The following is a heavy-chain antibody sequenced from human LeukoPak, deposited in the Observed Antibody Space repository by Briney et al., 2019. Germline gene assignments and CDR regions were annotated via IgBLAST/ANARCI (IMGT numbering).Heavy chain of an antibody. Sequence: PGGSLRLSCAASGFTFSKCNMNWVRQAPGKGLEWISYISSSTGSIYYADSVKGRFTISGDNAKNSLYLQMNSLRAEDTAVYYCARGVTTDAFDIWGQGTMVTVSS. J-gene: IGHJ3*02. D-gene: IGHD4-17*01. CDR2: ISSSTGSI. CDR1: GFTFSKCN. V-gene: IGHV3-48*04. CDR3: ARGVTTDAFDI.